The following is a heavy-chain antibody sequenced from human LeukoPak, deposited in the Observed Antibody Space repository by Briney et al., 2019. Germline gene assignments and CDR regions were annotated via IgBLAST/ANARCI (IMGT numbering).Heavy chain of an antibody. D-gene: IGHD4-17*01. CDR3: ARALTTSATVTTGY. V-gene: IGHV3-74*01. CDR2: INGDGSST. CDR1: GFTFSSYW. Sequence: GGSLRLSCAASGFTFSSYWMHWVRHAPGKGLVWVSRINGDGSSTTYADTVKGRFTISRDNAKSTLYLQMNSLRAEDTATYYCARALTTSATVTTGYWGQGTLVTVSS. J-gene: IGHJ4*02.